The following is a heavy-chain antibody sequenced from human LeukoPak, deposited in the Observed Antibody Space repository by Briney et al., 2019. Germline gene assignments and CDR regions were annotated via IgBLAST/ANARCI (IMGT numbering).Heavy chain of an antibody. CDR2: ISSSSSSYI. CDR1: GFTFSSYS. Sequence: GGSLRLSCAASGFTFSSYSMNWVRQAPGKGLEWVSSISSSSSSYIYYADSVKGRFTISRDNAKNSLYLQMNSLRAEDTAVYYCARDGEGYYGSGSYRDKAFDIWGQGTMVTVSS. CDR3: ARDGEGYYGSGSYRDKAFDI. J-gene: IGHJ3*02. D-gene: IGHD3-10*01. V-gene: IGHV3-21*01.